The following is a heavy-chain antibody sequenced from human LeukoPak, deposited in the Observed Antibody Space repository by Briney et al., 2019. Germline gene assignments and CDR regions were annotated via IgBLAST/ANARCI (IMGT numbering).Heavy chain of an antibody. J-gene: IGHJ4*02. CDR1: GFPFDEHA. CDR3: ARDYGGSSPFDY. D-gene: IGHD4-23*01. V-gene: IGHV3-48*03. Sequence: GGSLRLSCAASGFPFDEHAMHWVRQAPGKGLEWVSYISSSGSDIYYADSVKGRFTISRDNAKNSLYLHMNSLRAEDTAVYYCARDYGGSSPFDYWGQGTLVTVSS. CDR2: ISSSGSDI.